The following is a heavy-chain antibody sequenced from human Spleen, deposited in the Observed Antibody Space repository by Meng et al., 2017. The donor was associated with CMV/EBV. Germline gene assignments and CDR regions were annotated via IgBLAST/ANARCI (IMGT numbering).Heavy chain of an antibody. CDR1: GSFSGHY. J-gene: IGHJ4*02. Sequence: GSFSGHYWSLSRQPPGKGLEWIGEINHSGSTNYNPSLKSRVTISVDASKNQFSLKLTSVTAADTAVYYCARGSWVYSDDDETTGLDYWGPGTLVTVSS. CDR2: INHSGST. D-gene: IGHD5-12*01. CDR3: ARGSWVYSDDDETTGLDY. V-gene: IGHV4-34*01.